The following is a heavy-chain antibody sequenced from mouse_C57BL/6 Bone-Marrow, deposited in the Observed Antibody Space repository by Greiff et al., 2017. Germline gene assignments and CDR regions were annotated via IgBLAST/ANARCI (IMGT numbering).Heavy chain of an antibody. Sequence: QVQLQQSGAELVRPGASVTLSCKASGYTFTDYEMHWVKQTPVHGLEWIGAIDPETGGTAYNQKFKGKAILTADKSSSTAYMELRSLTSEDSAVYYCTRHYYGSRGYWCQGTTLTVSS. J-gene: IGHJ2*01. CDR1: GYTFTDYE. CDR3: TRHYYGSRGY. V-gene: IGHV1-15*01. D-gene: IGHD1-1*01. CDR2: IDPETGGT.